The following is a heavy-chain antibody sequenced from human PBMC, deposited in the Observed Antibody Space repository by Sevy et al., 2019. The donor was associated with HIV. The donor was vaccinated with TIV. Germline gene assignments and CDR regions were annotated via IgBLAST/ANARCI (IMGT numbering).Heavy chain of an antibody. CDR2: INPKTGGT. CDR1: GYNFIDYY. Sequence: ASVKVSCKASGYNFIDYYIHWLRQAPGNGLEWLGWINPKTGGTNLSQKFQGRLTMTTDTSTSTAYMELTRLRSGDSLTLGDRAIYFCARTLSGYDFNYFDYWGQGTLVTVSS. CDR3: RAIYFCARTLSGYDFNYFDY. J-gene: IGHJ4*02. V-gene: IGHV1-2*02. D-gene: IGHD5-12*01.